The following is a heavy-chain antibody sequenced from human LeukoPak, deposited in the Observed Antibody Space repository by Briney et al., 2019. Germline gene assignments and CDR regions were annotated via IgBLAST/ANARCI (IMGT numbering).Heavy chain of an antibody. CDR2: IYSGGST. V-gene: IGHV3-66*01. CDR1: GFTVSSNY. CDR3: ARDGGRYCSGGSCYSL. D-gene: IGHD2-15*01. J-gene: IGHJ4*02. Sequence: GGSLRLSCAASGFTVSSNYMSWVRQAPGKGLEWVSVIYSGGSTYYADSVKGRFTISRDNSKNTLYLQMNSLRAEDTAVYYCARDGGRYCSGGSCYSLWGQGTLVTVSS.